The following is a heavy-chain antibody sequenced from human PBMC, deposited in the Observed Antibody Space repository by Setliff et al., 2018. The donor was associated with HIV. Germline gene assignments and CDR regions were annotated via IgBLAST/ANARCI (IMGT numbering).Heavy chain of an antibody. CDR3: ATAGGRSWFDP. CDR2: INPNSGGT. CDR1: GYTFDAKY. Sequence: ASVKVSCKTSGYTFDAKYIHWARQAPGQGLEWMGWINPNSGGTNYARKFQGRVTMTRDTSVSTAYMELNSLRSDDTAVYYCATAGGRSWFDPWGPGTLVTVSS. D-gene: IGHD3-16*01. V-gene: IGHV1-2*02. J-gene: IGHJ5*02.